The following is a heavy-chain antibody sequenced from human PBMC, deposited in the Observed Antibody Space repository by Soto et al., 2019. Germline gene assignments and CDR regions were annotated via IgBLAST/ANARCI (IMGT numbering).Heavy chain of an antibody. CDR1: GFTFSSYT. CDR3: VTDLNFVLDV. V-gene: IGHV3-48*02. J-gene: IGHJ6*02. Sequence: PGGSLRLSCAASGFTFSSYTMNWVRQAPGKGLEWVSFISSGGSSMYYADSVMGRFTLSRDNAKNSLYLQMSSLRDEDTAVYYCVTDLNFVLDVWGQGATVTVSS. CDR2: ISSGGSSM. D-gene: IGHD6-6*01.